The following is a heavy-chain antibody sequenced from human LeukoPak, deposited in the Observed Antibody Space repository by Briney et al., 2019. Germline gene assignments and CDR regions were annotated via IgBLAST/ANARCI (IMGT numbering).Heavy chain of an antibody. J-gene: IGHJ5*02. Sequence: SESLSLTCTVSGGSISSSGSYWGWIRQPPGKGLEWIGSVYYSGNTYNPSLKSRVTISVDTSKNQFSLNLTSVNAADTAIYYCARVMAARREDLNWFDPWGQGTLVTVSS. D-gene: IGHD6-6*01. CDR1: GGSISSSGSY. CDR3: ARVMAARREDLNWFDP. V-gene: IGHV4-39*07. CDR2: VYYSGNT.